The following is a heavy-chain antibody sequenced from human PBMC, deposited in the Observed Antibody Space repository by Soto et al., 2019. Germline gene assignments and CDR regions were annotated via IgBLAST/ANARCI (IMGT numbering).Heavy chain of an antibody. Sequence: GGSLRLSCAASGFTFSSYAMSWVRQAPGKGLEWVSAISFSGGSTYYADSLKGRFTISRDNSKNTLFLQMNSLRAEDTAVYYCAKFKGYCSGGSCYRYYYYMDVWGKGTTVTVSS. CDR1: GFTFSSYA. CDR2: ISFSGGST. V-gene: IGHV3-23*01. CDR3: AKFKGYCSGGSCYRYYYYMDV. D-gene: IGHD2-15*01. J-gene: IGHJ6*03.